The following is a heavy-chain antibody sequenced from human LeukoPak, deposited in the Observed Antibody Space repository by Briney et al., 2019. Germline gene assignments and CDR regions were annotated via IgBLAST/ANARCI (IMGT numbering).Heavy chain of an antibody. CDR1: GGSISSYY. CDR3: ARVITMVRGVIPV. CDR2: IYYSGST. D-gene: IGHD3-10*01. Sequence: LETLSLTCTVSGGSISSYYWSWIRQPPGKGLEWIGYIYYSGSTNYNPSLKSRVTISVDTSKNQFSLKLSSVTAADTAVYYCARVITMVRGVIPVWGQGTLVTVSS. V-gene: IGHV4-59*01. J-gene: IGHJ4*02.